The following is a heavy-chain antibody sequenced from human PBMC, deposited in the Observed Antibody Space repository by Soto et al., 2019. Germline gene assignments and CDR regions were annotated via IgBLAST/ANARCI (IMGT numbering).Heavy chain of an antibody. D-gene: IGHD2-2*02. CDR2: NYYTGSP. CDR3: ARERVPASIHPAWFDP. Sequence: SGTLSLTCTVSGASISSGDYYWSWIRQPPGKGLEWIGYNYYTGSPYYNPSLMSRVTMSLDPSKNQFSLKLSSVTAADTAVYNCARERVPASIHPAWFDPWGLGTLVTVSS. V-gene: IGHV4-30-4*01. J-gene: IGHJ5*02. CDR1: GASISSGDYY.